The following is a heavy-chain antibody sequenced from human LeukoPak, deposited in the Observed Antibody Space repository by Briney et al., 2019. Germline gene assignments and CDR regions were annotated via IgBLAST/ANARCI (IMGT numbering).Heavy chain of an antibody. D-gene: IGHD6-13*01. CDR2: ISYDGSNK. Sequence: GGTLRLSCAASGFTFSSYGMHWVRQAQGKGLEWVAVISYDGSNKYYADSVKGRFTISRDNSKNTLYLQMNSLRAEDTAVYYCAKWNPIAAALDYWGQGTLVTVSS. CDR1: GFTFSSYG. J-gene: IGHJ4*02. CDR3: AKWNPIAAALDY. V-gene: IGHV3-30*18.